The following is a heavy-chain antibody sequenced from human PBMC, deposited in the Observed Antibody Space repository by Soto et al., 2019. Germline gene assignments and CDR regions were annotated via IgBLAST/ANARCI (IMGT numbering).Heavy chain of an antibody. D-gene: IGHD3-10*01. CDR1: GGTFSSYA. Sequence: QVPLVQSGAEVKKPGSSVTVSCKASGGTFSSYAIHWVRQAPGQGLEWMGGIIPMYGPTKYAQRFQGRVTITAEESATTVYIGLPSLTPRATAVYYCRRVTIMGRGAIDNWFDPWCHGTRVTVSS. V-gene: IGHV1-69*01. CDR3: RRVTIMGRGAIDNWFDP. CDR2: IIPMYGPT. J-gene: IGHJ5*02.